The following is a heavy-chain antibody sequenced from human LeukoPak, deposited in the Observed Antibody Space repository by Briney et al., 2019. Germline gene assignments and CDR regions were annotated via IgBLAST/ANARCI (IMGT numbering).Heavy chain of an antibody. J-gene: IGHJ4*02. CDR2: IYPGDSDT. D-gene: IGHD6-13*01. CDR3: ASGDSSSWTRTDY. CDR1: RYSFTSYW. Sequence: GLSLKISCKGSRYSFTSYWIGWVRQMPGKGLEWMGIIYPGDSDTRYSPSFQGQVTISADKSISTAYLQWSSLKASDTAMYYCASGDSSSWTRTDYWGQGTLVTVSS. V-gene: IGHV5-51*01.